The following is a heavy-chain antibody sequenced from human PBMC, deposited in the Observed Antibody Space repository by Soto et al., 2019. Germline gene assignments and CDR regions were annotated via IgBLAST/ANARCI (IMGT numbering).Heavy chain of an antibody. Sequence: GSLRLSCAASGFTFSSYSMNWVRQAPGKGLEWVSSISSSSSYIYYADSVKGRFTISRDNAKNSLYLQMNGLRAEDTAVYYCARDGTLLWFGELSYYYYGMDVWGQGTTVTVSS. V-gene: IGHV3-21*01. D-gene: IGHD3-10*01. J-gene: IGHJ6*02. CDR2: ISSSSSYI. CDR3: ARDGTLLWFGELSYYYYGMDV. CDR1: GFTFSSYS.